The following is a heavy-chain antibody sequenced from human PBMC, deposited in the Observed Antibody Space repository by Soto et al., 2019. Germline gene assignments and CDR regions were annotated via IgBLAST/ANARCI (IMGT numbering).Heavy chain of an antibody. D-gene: IGHD2-2*01. CDR3: ARGRTSSPTPGDY. J-gene: IGHJ4*02. Sequence: QVQLVESGGGLVKPGGSLRLSCAGSGFTFSDYYMTWIRQAPGKGLEWVSYISSSTSHTNYADSVKGRFTISRDNAKNTLFLQMNSLRAEDTAVYYCARGRTSSPTPGDYWGPGTLVTV. CDR2: ISSSTSHT. CDR1: GFTFSDYY. V-gene: IGHV3-11*05.